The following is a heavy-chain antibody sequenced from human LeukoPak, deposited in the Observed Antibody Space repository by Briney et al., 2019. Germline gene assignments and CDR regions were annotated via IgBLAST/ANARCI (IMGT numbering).Heavy chain of an antibody. J-gene: IGHJ6*03. CDR2: IYYSGST. CDR1: GGSISSSSYY. Sequence: SETLSLTCTVSGGSISSSSYYWGWIRQPPGKGLEWSGSIYYSGSTYYNPSLKSRVTISVNTSKNQFSLKLSSVTAADTAVYYCVRGSGWPYYYYMDVWGKGTTVTVPS. V-gene: IGHV4-39*01. CDR3: VRGSGWPYYYYMDV. D-gene: IGHD6-19*01.